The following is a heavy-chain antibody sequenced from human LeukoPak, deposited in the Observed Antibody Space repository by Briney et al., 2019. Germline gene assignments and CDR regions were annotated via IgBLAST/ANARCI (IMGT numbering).Heavy chain of an antibody. CDR3: AVSYSSSWGSFDY. V-gene: IGHV1-2*02. J-gene: IGHJ4*02. D-gene: IGHD6-13*01. Sequence: ASVKVSCKASGYTFTGYYMHWVRQAPGQGLEWMGWISPNSGDTNYAQKFQGRVTMTRDTSISTAYMELSSLRSDDTAVYYCAVSYSSSWGSFDYWGQGTLVTVSS. CDR2: ISPNSGDT. CDR1: GYTFTGYY.